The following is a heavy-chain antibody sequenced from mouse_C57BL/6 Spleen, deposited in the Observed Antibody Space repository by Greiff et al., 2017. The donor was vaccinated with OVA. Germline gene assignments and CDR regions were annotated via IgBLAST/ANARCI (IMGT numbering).Heavy chain of an antibody. Sequence: QVQLQQPGAELVMPGASVKLSCKASGYTFTSYWMHWVKQRPGQGLEWIGEIDPSDSYTNSNQKLKGKSTLTVDKSSSTAYMQLSSLTSEDSAVYYCARGDDYVPFAYWGQGTLVTVSA. CDR2: IDPSDSYT. CDR3: ARGDDYVPFAY. J-gene: IGHJ3*01. D-gene: IGHD2-4*01. V-gene: IGHV1-69*01. CDR1: GYTFTSYW.